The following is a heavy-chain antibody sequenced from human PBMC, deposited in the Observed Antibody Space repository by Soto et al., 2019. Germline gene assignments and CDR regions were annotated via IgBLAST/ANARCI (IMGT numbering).Heavy chain of an antibody. CDR3: ARERNIVVVPAAYYYYYGMDV. Sequence: VASVKVSCKASGGTFSSYAISWVRQAPGQGLEWMGGIIPIFGTANYAQKFQGRVTITADESTSTAYMELSSLRSEDTAVYYCARERNIVVVPAAYYYYYGMDVWGQGTTVTVSS. V-gene: IGHV1-69*13. CDR2: IIPIFGTA. CDR1: GGTFSSYA. D-gene: IGHD2-2*01. J-gene: IGHJ6*02.